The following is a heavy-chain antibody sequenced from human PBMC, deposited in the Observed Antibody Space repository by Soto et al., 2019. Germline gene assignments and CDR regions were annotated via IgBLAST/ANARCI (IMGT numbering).Heavy chain of an antibody. CDR1: GFTFSNSA. D-gene: IGHD3-22*01. CDR3: AKGPAPNYDDSSGYWGSAFDY. Sequence: EVHLLESGGGLVQPGGSLSLYCTASGFTFSNSAMSWVRQAPGKGLEWVSGIIGSGESTYYADSVKGRCAMSRDNSKSTLYLLMNSLRAEDTAIYYCAKGPAPNYDDSSGYWGSAFDYWGQGTLVTVSS. CDR2: IIGSGEST. V-gene: IGHV3-23*01. J-gene: IGHJ4*02.